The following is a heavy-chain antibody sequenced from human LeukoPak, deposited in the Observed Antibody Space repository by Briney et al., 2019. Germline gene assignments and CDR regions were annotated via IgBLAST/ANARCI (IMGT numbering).Heavy chain of an antibody. CDR2: ISGYNGNT. CDR1: GYTFTSYG. CDR3: ARTAGWLRSLDY. J-gene: IGHJ4*02. V-gene: IGHV1-18*01. D-gene: IGHD5-12*01. Sequence: ASVTVSRKASGYTFTSYGISWVRQAPGQGLEWMGWISGYNGNTNYAQKFQGRVTMTTDPSTSTAYMELRSLRSDDTAVYYCARTAGWLRSLDYWGQGTLVTVSS.